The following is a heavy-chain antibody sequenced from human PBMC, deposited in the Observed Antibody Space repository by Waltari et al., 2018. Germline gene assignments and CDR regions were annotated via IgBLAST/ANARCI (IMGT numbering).Heavy chain of an antibody. Sequence: QVQLQESGPGLVKPSQTLSLTCTVSGGSISSGSYYWSWIRQPAGKGLEWIGYIYTSGSTNYHPSLKSRVTISVDTSKNQFSLKLSSVTAADTAVYYCARWDFDWAFDYWGQGTLVTVSS. D-gene: IGHD3-9*01. CDR3: ARWDFDWAFDY. J-gene: IGHJ4*02. CDR1: GGSISSGSYY. CDR2: IYTSGST. V-gene: IGHV4-61*09.